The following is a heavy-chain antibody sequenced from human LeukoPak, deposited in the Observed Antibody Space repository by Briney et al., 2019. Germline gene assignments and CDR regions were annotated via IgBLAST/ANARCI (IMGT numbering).Heavy chain of an antibody. Sequence: GGSLRLSCVVSGFTFTSSWMSWVRQAPGKGLEWVANIKQDGSEKYYVDSVKGRFTISRDNAKNSLYLQMNSLRAEDTAVYYCASRYCTSTNCYAFDIWGQGTMVTVSS. J-gene: IGHJ3*02. V-gene: IGHV3-7*02. CDR3: ASRYCTSTNCYAFDI. CDR2: IKQDGSEK. CDR1: GFTFTSSW. D-gene: IGHD2-2*01.